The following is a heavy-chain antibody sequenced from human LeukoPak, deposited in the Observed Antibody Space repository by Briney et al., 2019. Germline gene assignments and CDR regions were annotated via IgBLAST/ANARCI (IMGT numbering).Heavy chain of an antibody. Sequence: QTGGSLRLSCAASGFTFSSYAMSWVRQAPGKGLEWVAVISYDGSNKYYADSVKGRFTISRDNSKNTLYLQMNSLRAEDTAVYYCAKEKSLRSNSIDYWGQGTLVTVSS. CDR2: ISYDGSNK. CDR1: GFTFSSYA. J-gene: IGHJ4*02. CDR3: AKEKSLRSNSIDY. V-gene: IGHV3-30*18. D-gene: IGHD4-23*01.